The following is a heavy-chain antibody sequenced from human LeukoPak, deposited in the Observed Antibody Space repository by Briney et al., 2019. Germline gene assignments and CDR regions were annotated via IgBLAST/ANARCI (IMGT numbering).Heavy chain of an antibody. CDR1: GGSISSGSYY. Sequence: SQTLSLTCTVSGGSISSGSYYWSWIRQPAGKGLEWIGRIYTSGSTNYNPSLKSRVTISVDTSKNQFSLKLSSMTAADTAVYYCARVADTAMVPPADWFDPWGQGTLVTVSS. J-gene: IGHJ5*02. CDR2: IYTSGST. V-gene: IGHV4-61*02. D-gene: IGHD5-18*01. CDR3: ARVADTAMVPPADWFDP.